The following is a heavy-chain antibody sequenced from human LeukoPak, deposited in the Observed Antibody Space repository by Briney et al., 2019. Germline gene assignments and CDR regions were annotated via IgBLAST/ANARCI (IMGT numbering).Heavy chain of an antibody. D-gene: IGHD3-22*01. CDR3: ARRVYSDSRFDY. CDR2: INHSGST. Sequence: SETLSLTCVVYGGSFSVYYWSYIRQPPGKGLEWIGEINHSGSTNYNPSLKSRVTISVDTSKNQFSLRLSSVTAADTAVYYCARRVYSDSRFDYWGQGTLVTVPS. J-gene: IGHJ4*02. CDR1: GGSFSVYY. V-gene: IGHV4-34*01.